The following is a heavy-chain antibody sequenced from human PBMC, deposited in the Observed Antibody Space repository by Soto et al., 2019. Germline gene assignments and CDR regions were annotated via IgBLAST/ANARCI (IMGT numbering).Heavy chain of an antibody. V-gene: IGHV3-73*01. D-gene: IGHD3-3*01. CDR2: IRSKPNNYAT. J-gene: IGHJ6*03. Sequence: EVQLVESGGGLVQPGGSLKLSCAASGFTFSGSAMHWVRQASGKGLEWVGRIRSKPNNYATAYGAAVKGRFTISRDDSKNTAYMQMNSLNSADTAVYYCSRQASDFWSGKPQVYMDVWGKGTTVTVSS. CDR1: GFTFSGSA. CDR3: SRQASDFWSGKPQVYMDV.